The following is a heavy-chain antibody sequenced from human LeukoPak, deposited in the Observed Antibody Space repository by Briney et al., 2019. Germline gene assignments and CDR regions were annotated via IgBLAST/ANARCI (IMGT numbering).Heavy chain of an antibody. J-gene: IGHJ4*02. CDR1: GFTFSSYA. V-gene: IGHV3-23*01. Sequence: PGGSLRLSCAASGFTFSSYAMSWVRQAPGKGLEWVSAISGSGGSTYYADSVKGRFTISRDNSKNTLYLQMNSLRAEDTAVYYCAKGPFTMIVVGPYYFDYWGQGTLVTVSS. D-gene: IGHD3-22*01. CDR3: AKGPFTMIVVGPYYFDY. CDR2: ISGSGGST.